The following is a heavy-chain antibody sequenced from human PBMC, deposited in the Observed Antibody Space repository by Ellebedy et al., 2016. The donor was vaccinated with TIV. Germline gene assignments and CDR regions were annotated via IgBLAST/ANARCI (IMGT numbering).Heavy chain of an antibody. CDR1: GGTFSSYA. CDR2: IIPILGIA. D-gene: IGHD6-19*01. CDR3: AREDGSSGFFY. V-gene: IGHV1-69*04. Sequence: AASVKVSCKASGGTFSSYAISWVRQAPGQGLEWMGRIIPILGIANYAQKFQGRVTITADKSTSTAYMELSSLRSEDTAVYYCAREDGSSGFFYWGQGTLVTVSS. J-gene: IGHJ4*02.